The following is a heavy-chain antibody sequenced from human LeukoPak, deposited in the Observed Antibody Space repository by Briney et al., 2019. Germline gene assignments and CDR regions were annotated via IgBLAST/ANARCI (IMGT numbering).Heavy chain of an antibody. CDR1: GFTFGDYA. V-gene: IGHV3-49*03. CDR3: TRDQTPYY. J-gene: IGHJ4*02. Sequence: GGSLRLSCTASGFTFGDYAMTWFRKAPGKGLKWVGFIRSKIYGGTPEYAASVKGRFTISRDDSKGIAYLQMNSLKTEDTAVYYCTRDQTPYYWGQGTLVTVSS. CDR2: IRSKIYGGTP.